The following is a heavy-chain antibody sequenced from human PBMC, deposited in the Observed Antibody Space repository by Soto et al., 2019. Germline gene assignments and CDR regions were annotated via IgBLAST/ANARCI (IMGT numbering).Heavy chain of an antibody. CDR1: GFTFDEYG. CDR3: ARPYCSGGSCYVPRNDAFDI. CDR2: INWNGGST. J-gene: IGHJ3*02. D-gene: IGHD2-15*01. V-gene: IGHV3-20*01. Sequence: EVQLVESGGGVVRPGGSLRLSCAVSGFTFDEYGMSWVRQAPGKGLEWVSGINWNGGSTGYADSVKGRFTISSDNAKNSLYLQMNSLRAEDTALYHCARPYCSGGSCYVPRNDAFDIWGQGTMVTVSS.